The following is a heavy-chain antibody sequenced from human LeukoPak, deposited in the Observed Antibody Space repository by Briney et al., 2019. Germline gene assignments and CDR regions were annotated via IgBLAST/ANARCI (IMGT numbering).Heavy chain of an antibody. CDR3: AKDMGYTFGHAFDY. D-gene: IGHD5-18*01. CDR1: GFNFSSYA. Sequence: GRSLRLSRAASGFNFSSYALHWVRQAPGKGLEWVAVISYDGSKTYYADSVKGRFTISRDNSKNTLYLQMSSLRPEDTAVYYCAKDMGYTFGHAFDYWGQGTLVTVSS. CDR2: ISYDGSKT. J-gene: IGHJ4*02. V-gene: IGHV3-30-3*01.